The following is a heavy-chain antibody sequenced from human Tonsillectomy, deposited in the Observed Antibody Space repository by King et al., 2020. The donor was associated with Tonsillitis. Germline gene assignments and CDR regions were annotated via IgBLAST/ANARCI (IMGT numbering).Heavy chain of an antibody. CDR2: ITPFNGNT. D-gene: IGHD3-22*01. V-gene: IGHV1-45*02. J-gene: IGHJ4*02. CDR3: ATTPPPYDSSGYQFDY. CDR1: GYTFTYRY. Sequence: QLVESGAEVKKTGSSVKVSCKASGYTFTYRYLHWVRQAPGQALEWMGWITPFNGNTNYAQKFQDRVTITRDRSMSTAYMELSSLRSEDTAMYYFATTPPPYDSSGYQFDYWGQGTLVTVSS.